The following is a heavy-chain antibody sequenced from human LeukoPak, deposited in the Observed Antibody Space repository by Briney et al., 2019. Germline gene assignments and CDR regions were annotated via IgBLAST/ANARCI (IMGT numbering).Heavy chain of an antibody. CDR1: GFTFSSYA. D-gene: IGHD3-22*01. J-gene: IGHJ3*02. CDR2: ISSSSSTI. V-gene: IGHV3-48*04. Sequence: GGSLRLSCAASGFTFSSYAMNWVRQAPGKGLEWVSYISSSSSTIYYADSVKGRFTISRDNAKNSLYLQMNSLGAEDTAVYYCARAWYQLVSGYQSDAFDIWGQGTMVTVSS. CDR3: ARAWYQLVSGYQSDAFDI.